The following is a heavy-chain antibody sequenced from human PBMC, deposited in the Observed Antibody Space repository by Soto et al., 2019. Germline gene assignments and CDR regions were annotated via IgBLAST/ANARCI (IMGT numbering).Heavy chain of an antibody. CDR2: IYPGDSQT. CDR3: ARFGGASLAFTWFDS. D-gene: IGHD3-10*01. CDR1: GYTFSGYW. J-gene: IGHJ5*01. V-gene: IGHV5-51*01. Sequence: EVQLVQSGAEVKKSGESLKISCKGSGYTFSGYWIAWVRQMPGEGLEWMGIIYPGDSQTRYSPSFQGQVILSADKSTYPAFVQWSSLKASDTAIYYCARFGGASLAFTWFDSWGQGTLVTVST.